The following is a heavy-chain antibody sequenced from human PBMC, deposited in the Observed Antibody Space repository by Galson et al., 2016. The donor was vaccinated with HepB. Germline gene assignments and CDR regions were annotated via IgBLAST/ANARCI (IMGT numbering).Heavy chain of an antibody. D-gene: IGHD3-10*01. V-gene: IGHV3-7*01. CDR3: AESRG. CDR1: GFSFSSDW. CDR2: INQDGSEK. Sequence: SLRLSCAASGFSFSSDWMIWVRQAPGEGLEWVANINQDGSEKYYVDSVKGRFTISRDNAKNSLYLQMNSLRVEDTAVYYCAESRGWGQGTLVTASS. J-gene: IGHJ4*02.